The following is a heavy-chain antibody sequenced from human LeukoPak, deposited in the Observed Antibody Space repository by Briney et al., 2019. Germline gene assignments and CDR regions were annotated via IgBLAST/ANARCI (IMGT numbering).Heavy chain of an antibody. D-gene: IGHD1-26*01. CDR1: GFTFTNAW. J-gene: IGHJ4*02. CDR2: IKSKTDGGTT. Sequence: PGGSLRLSCSASGFTFTNAWMSWVRQAPGKGLEWVGRIKSKTDGGTTDYAAPVKGRFSISRDDSKNTLYLQMDSLKSEDTAVYYCQGGRFWGQGTLVTVSS. CDR3: QGGRF. V-gene: IGHV3-15*01.